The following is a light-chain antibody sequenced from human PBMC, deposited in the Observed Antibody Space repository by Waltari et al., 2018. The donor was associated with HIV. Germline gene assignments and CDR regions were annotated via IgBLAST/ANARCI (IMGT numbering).Light chain of an antibody. CDR3: ATLDDSLNGPV. CDR1: SSNIGDNA. J-gene: IGLJ2*01. V-gene: IGLV1-44*01. Sequence: QSVLTQPPSVSGTPGQRVTISCSGSSSNIGDNAVSWSQQFPGTAPKRLIYSNDQRPSGVPDRFSGSKSGTSASLAISGLQSEDESDYYCATLDDSLNGPVFGGGTKVTVL. CDR2: SND.